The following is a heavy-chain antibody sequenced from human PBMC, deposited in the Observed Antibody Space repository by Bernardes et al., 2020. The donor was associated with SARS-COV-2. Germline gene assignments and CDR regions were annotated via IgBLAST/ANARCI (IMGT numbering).Heavy chain of an antibody. J-gene: IGHJ6*02. CDR3: ARGNRPRYYFGLGNNIVAAMEV. CDR1: GGTFSTYA. V-gene: IGHV1-69*13. CDR2: IIPIFGSP. Sequence: SSVKVSCQTSGGTFSTYAFSWLRHAPGQGLEWIGGIIPIFGSPKYAQEFQGRVTITADEATATASIEVTYLRSEDTAVYYCARGNRPRYYFGLGNNIVAAMEVWGQGSQVTVSS. D-gene: IGHD3-10*01.